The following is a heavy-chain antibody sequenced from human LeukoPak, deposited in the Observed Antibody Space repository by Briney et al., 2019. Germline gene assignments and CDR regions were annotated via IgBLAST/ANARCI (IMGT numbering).Heavy chain of an antibody. CDR1: GYTFTGYY. D-gene: IGHD7-27*01. V-gene: IGHV1-3*03. CDR3: AKEGPWGLPTDAFDI. J-gene: IGHJ3*02. Sequence: ASVKVSCKASGYTFTGYYMHWVRQAPGQSLEWMGWINAGNGNTKYSQELQGRVTITRDTSASTAYMELSSLRSEDMAVYYCAKEGPWGLPTDAFDIWGQGTMVTVSS. CDR2: INAGNGNT.